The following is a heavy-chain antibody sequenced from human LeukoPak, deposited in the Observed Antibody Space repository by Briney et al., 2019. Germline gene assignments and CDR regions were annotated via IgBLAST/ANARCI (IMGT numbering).Heavy chain of an antibody. D-gene: IGHD6-13*01. CDR3: TRDQQYSSRWYTTPPAY. Sequence: GGSLRLSCTAPGFTFGDYAMSWVRQAPGKGLEWVGFIRSKAYGGTTEYAASVKGRFTISRDDSKSIAYLQMNSLKTEDTAVYYCTRDQQYSSRWYTTPPAYWGEGTLVTVSS. V-gene: IGHV3-49*04. J-gene: IGHJ4*02. CDR1: GFTFGDYA. CDR2: IRSKAYGGTT.